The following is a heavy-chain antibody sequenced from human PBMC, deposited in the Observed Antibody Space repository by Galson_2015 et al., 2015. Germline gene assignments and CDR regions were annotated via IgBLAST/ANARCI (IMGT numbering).Heavy chain of an antibody. V-gene: IGHV3-21*01. D-gene: IGHD6-6*01. CDR3: ARDGSIAARPNWFDP. CDR1: GFTFSSYS. J-gene: IGHJ5*02. CDR2: ISSSSSYI. Sequence: SLRLSCAASGFTFSSYSMNWVRQAPGKGLEWVSSISSSSSYIYYADSVKGRFTISRDNAKNSLYLQMNSLRAEDTAVYYCARDGSIAARPNWFDPWGQGTLVTVSS.